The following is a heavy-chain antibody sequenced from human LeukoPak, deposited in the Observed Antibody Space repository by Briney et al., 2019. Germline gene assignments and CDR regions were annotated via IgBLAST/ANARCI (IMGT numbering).Heavy chain of an antibody. D-gene: IGHD3-3*01. CDR3: AKPFGFLEWLYGGYFDS. V-gene: IGHV3-23*01. CDR1: GFTFSNFA. J-gene: IGHJ4*02. CDR2: VSSDGINT. Sequence: GGSLRLSCSASGFTFSNFAMSWVRQAPGKGLEWVSAVSSDGINTYYTDSLKGRFTISRDNSKNTVFLQMHSLTAEDTAVYYCAKPFGFLEWLYGGYFDSWGQGTLVTVSS.